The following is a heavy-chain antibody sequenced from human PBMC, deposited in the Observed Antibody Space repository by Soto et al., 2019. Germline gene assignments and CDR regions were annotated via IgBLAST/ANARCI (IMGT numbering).Heavy chain of an antibody. J-gene: IGHJ5*02. CDR3: ARHAEGSRSRDWFDP. Sequence: SETLSLTCAVYGGSFSGYYWSWIRQPPGKGLEWIGEINHSGSTNYNPSLKSRVTISVDTSKNQFSLKLSSVTAADTAVYYCARHAEGSRSRDWFDPWGQGTLVTVSS. CDR1: GGSFSGYY. D-gene: IGHD3-10*01. V-gene: IGHV4-34*01. CDR2: INHSGST.